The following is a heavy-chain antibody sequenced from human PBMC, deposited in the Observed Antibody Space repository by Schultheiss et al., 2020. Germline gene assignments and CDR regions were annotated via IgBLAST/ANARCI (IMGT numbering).Heavy chain of an antibody. CDR2: ISGSGGST. CDR3: AKDRRSGRNGSGSKLPDRDYYYYGMDV. D-gene: IGHD3-10*01. V-gene: IGHV3-23*01. Sequence: GGSLRLSCAASGFTFSSYSMNWVRQAPGKGLEWVSAISGSGGSTYYADSVKGRFTISRDNSKNTLYLQMNSLRAEDTAVYYCAKDRRSGRNGSGSKLPDRDYYYYGMDVWGQGTTVTVSS. CDR1: GFTFSSYS. J-gene: IGHJ6*02.